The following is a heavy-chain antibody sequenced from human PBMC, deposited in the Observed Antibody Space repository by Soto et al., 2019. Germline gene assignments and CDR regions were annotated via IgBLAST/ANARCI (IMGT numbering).Heavy chain of an antibody. CDR1: GFTFSSYG. V-gene: IGHV3-33*01. CDR2: IWYDGSNK. J-gene: IGHJ3*02. CDR3: ARMGHDYGGVGAFDI. D-gene: IGHD4-17*01. Sequence: GGSLRLSCAASGFTFSSYGMHWVRQAPGKGLEWVAVIWYDGSNKYYADSVKGRFTISRDNSKNTLYLQMNSLRAEDTAVYYCARMGHDYGGVGAFDIWGQGTMVTVSS.